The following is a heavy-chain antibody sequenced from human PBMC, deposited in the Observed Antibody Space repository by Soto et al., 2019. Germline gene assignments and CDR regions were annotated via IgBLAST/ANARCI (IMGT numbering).Heavy chain of an antibody. D-gene: IGHD2-2*01. Sequence: QVQLQESGPGLVKPSQTLSLTCTVSGGSIRSGDYYWSWIRQSPGQGLEWIGYIYYSGSTYYNPSFKSRITMSVETSKNEFSLNLSSVTAADTAVYSCAREDCRSTSCSYGSGSYYFDYWGQGTLVTLST. CDR1: GGSIRSGDYY. CDR3: AREDCRSTSCSYGSGSYYFDY. V-gene: IGHV4-30-4*01. J-gene: IGHJ4*02. CDR2: IYYSGST.